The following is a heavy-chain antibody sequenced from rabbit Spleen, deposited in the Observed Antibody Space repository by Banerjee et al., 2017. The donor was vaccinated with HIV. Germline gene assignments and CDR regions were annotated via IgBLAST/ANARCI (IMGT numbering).Heavy chain of an antibody. V-gene: IGHV1S7*01. J-gene: IGHJ4*01. CDR3: ARDGAGGSYFAL. CDR1: GFDFSNYY. D-gene: IGHD8-1*01. CDR2: IDPVFGST. Sequence: QLKESGGGLVQPGGSLKLSCKASGFDFSNYYLSWVRQAPGKGLEWIGYIDPVFGSTYYASWVNGRFTISRENAQNTVFLQMTSLTAADTATYFCARDGAGGSYFALWGQGTLVTVS.